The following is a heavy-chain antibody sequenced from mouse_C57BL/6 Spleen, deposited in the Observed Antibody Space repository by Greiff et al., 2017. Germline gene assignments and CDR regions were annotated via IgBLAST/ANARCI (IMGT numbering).Heavy chain of an antibody. CDR3: ARHGRGDSKSTMDY. Sequence: QVQLKQSGPGLVAPSQSLSITCTVSGFSLTSYGVHWVRQPPGKGLEWLVVIWSDGSTTYNSAPKSRLSISKDNSKSQGFLKMNSLQTDDTAMYYCARHGRGDSKSTMDYWGQGTSVTVSS. J-gene: IGHJ4*01. CDR1: GFSLTSYG. V-gene: IGHV2-6-1*01. D-gene: IGHD2-5*01. CDR2: IWSDGST.